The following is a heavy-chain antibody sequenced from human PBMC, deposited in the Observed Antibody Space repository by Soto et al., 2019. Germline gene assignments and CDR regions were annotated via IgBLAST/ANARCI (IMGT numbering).Heavy chain of an antibody. V-gene: IGHV4-34*01. CDR1: GGSFSGYY. J-gene: IGHJ6*03. CDR3: ARSVGGAATQVFYYYYYMDV. Sequence: SETLSLTCAVYGGSFSGYYWSWIRQPPGKGLEWIGEINHSGSTNYNPSLKSRVTISVDTSKNQFSLKLSSVTAADTAVYYCARSVGGAATQVFYYYYYMDVWGKGTTVTVS. CDR2: INHSGST. D-gene: IGHD2-15*01.